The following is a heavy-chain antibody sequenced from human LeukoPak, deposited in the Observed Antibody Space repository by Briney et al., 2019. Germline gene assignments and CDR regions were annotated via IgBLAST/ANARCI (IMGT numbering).Heavy chain of an antibody. J-gene: IGHJ6*03. CDR3: TTARGCSSTSCYTQAYYYYYYYMDV. Sequence: GGSLRLSCAAYGFTFSNAWMSWVRQARGKGVEWVGRIKRKTDGWTTDYGAPVKGRFTISRDDSKNTLYLQMNSLKTEDTAVYYCTTARGCSSTSCYTQAYYYYYYYMDVWGKGTTVTVSS. V-gene: IGHV3-15*01. D-gene: IGHD2-2*02. CDR2: IKRKTDGWTT. CDR1: GFTFSNAW.